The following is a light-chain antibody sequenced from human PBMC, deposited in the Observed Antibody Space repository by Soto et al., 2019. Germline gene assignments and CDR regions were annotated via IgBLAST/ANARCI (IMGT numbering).Light chain of an antibody. V-gene: IGKV3-20*01. CDR1: QSVSSSY. CDR3: QQYGSSLLT. Sequence: EIVLTQSPGTLSLSPGERATLSCRDSQSVSSSYLAWYQQKPGQAPRLLIYGASSRATGIPDRVSGSGSGTDFTLTISRLEPEDFAVYYCQQYGSSLLTFGGGTKVESK. J-gene: IGKJ4*01. CDR2: GAS.